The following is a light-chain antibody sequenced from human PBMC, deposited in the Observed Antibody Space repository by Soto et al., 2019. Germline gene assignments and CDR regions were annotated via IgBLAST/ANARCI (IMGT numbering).Light chain of an antibody. CDR1: QGVSSNK. CDR2: GAS. V-gene: IGKV3-20*01. J-gene: IGKJ5*01. CDR3: QQYGTTSIT. Sequence: IVLTQSPGTLSLSPGERATLSCRASQGVSSNKLAWYQQKPGQAPRLLMYGASNRATGIPDRFSGSGSETDFTLTISRLEHEDFAVYYCQQYGTTSITFGQGTRLEIK.